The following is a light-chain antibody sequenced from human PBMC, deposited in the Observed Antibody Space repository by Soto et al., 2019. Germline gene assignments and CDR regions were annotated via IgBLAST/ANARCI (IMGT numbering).Light chain of an antibody. CDR1: QSISRY. J-gene: IGKJ4*01. CDR2: AAS. CDR3: QQSYSTLPLT. V-gene: IGKV1-39*01. Sequence: DIQMTQSPSSLSASVGDRVTITCRASQSISRYLNWYQQKPGKAPKLLIYAASSLQSGVPSRFSGNGSGTDFTLTISSLQPEDFATYYCQQSYSTLPLTFGGGTKVEIK.